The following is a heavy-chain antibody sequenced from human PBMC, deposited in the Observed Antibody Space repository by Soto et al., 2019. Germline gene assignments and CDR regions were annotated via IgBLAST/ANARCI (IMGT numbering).Heavy chain of an antibody. CDR3: ARSITMIVAAPNWFEP. D-gene: IGHD3-22*01. CDR1: GGSISSGDYY. Sequence: TLSLTCTVSGGSISSGDYYWSGIRQPPGKGLEWIGYIYYSGSTYYNPSLKSRVTISVDTSKNQFSLKLSSVTAADTAVYYCARSITMIVAAPNWFEPWGQGTLVTVSS. V-gene: IGHV4-30-4*01. J-gene: IGHJ5*02. CDR2: IYYSGST.